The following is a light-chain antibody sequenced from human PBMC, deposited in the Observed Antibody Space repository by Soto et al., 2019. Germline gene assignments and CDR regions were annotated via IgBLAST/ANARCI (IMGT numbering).Light chain of an antibody. CDR3: QQYNNWLWT. J-gene: IGKJ1*01. CDR1: QTISSN. CDR2: GAS. Sequence: EIVMTQSPATLSVSPGERATLSCRASQTISSNLAWYQQKPGQAPRVLIDGASTRATGIPARFSGSGSGTEFTLTISSLQYEDFAVYYFQQYNNWLWTFGQGTKVEIK. V-gene: IGKV3-15*01.